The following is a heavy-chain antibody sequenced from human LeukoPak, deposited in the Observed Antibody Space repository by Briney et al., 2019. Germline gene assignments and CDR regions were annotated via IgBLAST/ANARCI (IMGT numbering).Heavy chain of an antibody. CDR2: INPSGGST. Sequence: GASVKVSCKASGYTFTSYYMHWVRQAPGQGLEWMGIINPSGGSTSYAQKFQGRVTMTRDTSISTAYMELSRLRSDDTAVYYCARGGVLTPYFDYWGQGTLVTVSS. V-gene: IGHV1-46*01. CDR3: ARGGVLTPYFDY. D-gene: IGHD2-8*02. J-gene: IGHJ4*02. CDR1: GYTFTSYY.